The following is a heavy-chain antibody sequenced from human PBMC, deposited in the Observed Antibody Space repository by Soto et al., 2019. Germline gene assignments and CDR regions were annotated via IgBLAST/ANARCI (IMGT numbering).Heavy chain of an antibody. D-gene: IGHD2-2*01. V-gene: IGHV4-31*03. CDR3: AIARGVLLWGGYYMDV. CDR2: IYYSGST. Sequence: SETLSLTCTVSGGSISSGGYYWSWIRQHPGKGLEWIGYIYYSGSTYYNPSLKSRVTISVDTSKNQFSLKPSSVTAADTAVYYCAIARGVLLWGGYYMDVWAKGNTVTVSS. CDR1: GGSISSGGYY. J-gene: IGHJ6*03.